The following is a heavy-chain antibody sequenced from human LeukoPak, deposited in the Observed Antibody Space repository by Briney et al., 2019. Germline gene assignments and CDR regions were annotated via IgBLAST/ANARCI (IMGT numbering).Heavy chain of an antibody. V-gene: IGHV3-23*01. Sequence: GGSLRLSCAVSGFPFSNYWMSWVRQAPGKGLQWVSAINPTDDTTYYADSVKGRFTISRDDSKNTLYLQMNSLRAEDTAVYYCARRVPYTVATDYWGQGTLVTVSS. CDR2: INPTDDTT. D-gene: IGHD4-17*01. J-gene: IGHJ4*02. CDR1: GFPFSNYW. CDR3: ARRVPYTVATDY.